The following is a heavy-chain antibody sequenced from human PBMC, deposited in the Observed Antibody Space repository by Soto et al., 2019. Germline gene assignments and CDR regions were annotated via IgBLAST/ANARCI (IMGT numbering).Heavy chain of an antibody. D-gene: IGHD4-17*01. J-gene: IGHJ4*02. CDR1: GGTFSRYC. Sequence: SVKVSCKASGGTFSRYCVSWVRQAPGQGLEWMGGIIPLLGIGEYVQKFQGRVNITADKSTSTAYMELSSLRSEDTAVYYCATGYGDLTYYFDYWGQGTLVTVSS. CDR2: IIPLLGIG. V-gene: IGHV1-69*10. CDR3: ATGYGDLTYYFDY.